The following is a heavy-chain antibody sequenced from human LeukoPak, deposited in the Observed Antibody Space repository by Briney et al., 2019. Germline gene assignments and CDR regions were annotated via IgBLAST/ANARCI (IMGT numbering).Heavy chain of an antibody. CDR2: VKQDGSDK. D-gene: IGHD3-16*01. Sequence: PGGSLRLSCAASGFTFSSYWMSWGRQAPGKGLEWVANVKQDGSDKYYVDSVKGRFTISRDNAKTSLYLQMNSLRAEDTAVYYCARGIYYYVSWGQGTLVTVSS. V-gene: IGHV3-7*03. J-gene: IGHJ5*02. CDR3: ARGIYYYVS. CDR1: GFTFSSYW.